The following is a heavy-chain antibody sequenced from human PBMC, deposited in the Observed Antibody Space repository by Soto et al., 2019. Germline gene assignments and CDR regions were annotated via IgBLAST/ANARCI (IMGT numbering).Heavy chain of an antibody. CDR2: TSAYNGNT. CDR3: ARRQWLVGGYYYGLDV. D-gene: IGHD6-19*01. V-gene: IGHV1-18*01. J-gene: IGHJ6*02. CDR1: GYTFTSYG. Sequence: QVQLVQSGAEVKTPGASVKVSCKASGYTFTSYGISWVRQAPGQGLEWMGWTSAYNGNTNYAQKRQGRVTMTTDKSTGPDYMELRSLRYDDTAVYYCARRQWLVGGYYYGLDVWGQGTTVTVSS.